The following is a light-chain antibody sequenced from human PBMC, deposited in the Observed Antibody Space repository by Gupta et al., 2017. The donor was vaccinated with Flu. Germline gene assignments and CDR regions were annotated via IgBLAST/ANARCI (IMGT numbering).Light chain of an antibody. CDR1: SSNFATAS. Sequence: VTISSSATSSNFATASVAWYQKLPGTVPKVLIFENDKRLSGVPDRFSGSRSGTSATLDITGLQTGDEADYYCATWDSSLPGAVFGGGTKLTVL. J-gene: IGLJ3*02. CDR2: END. V-gene: IGLV1-51*02. CDR3: ATWDSSLPGAV.